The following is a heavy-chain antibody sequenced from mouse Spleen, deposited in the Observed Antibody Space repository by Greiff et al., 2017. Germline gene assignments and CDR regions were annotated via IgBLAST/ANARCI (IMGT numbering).Heavy chain of an antibody. CDR3: ARSLILGPMDY. CDR1: GYTFTSYW. V-gene: IGHV1-87*01. D-gene: IGHD3-3*01. CDR2: IYPGDGDT. Sequence: QVQLQQSGAELARPGASVKLSCKASGYTFTSYWMQWVKQRPGQGLEWIGAIYPGDGDTRYTQKFKGKATLTADKSSSTAYMQLSSLASEDSAVYYCARSLILGPMDYWGQGTSVTVSS. J-gene: IGHJ4*01.